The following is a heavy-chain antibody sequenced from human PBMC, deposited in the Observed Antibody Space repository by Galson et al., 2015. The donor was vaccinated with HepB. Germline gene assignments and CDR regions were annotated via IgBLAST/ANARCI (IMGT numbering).Heavy chain of an antibody. CDR2: ISYDGSNK. Sequence: SLRLSCAASGFTFSSYAMHWVRQAPGKGLEWVAVISYDGSNKYYADSVKGRFTISRDNSKNTLYLQMNSLRAEDTAVYYCARNYDYVWGSYRSIFDYWGQGTLVIVSS. CDR3: ARNYDYVWGSYRSIFDY. D-gene: IGHD3-16*02. V-gene: IGHV3-30-3*01. CDR1: GFTFSSYA. J-gene: IGHJ4*02.